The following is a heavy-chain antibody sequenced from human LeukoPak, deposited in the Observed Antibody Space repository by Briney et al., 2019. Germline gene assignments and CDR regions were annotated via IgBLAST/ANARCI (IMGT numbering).Heavy chain of an antibody. Sequence: GGSLRLSCAASGFTFGSFAMHWVRQAPGKGLEWVAVILFDGSNKYYADSVKGRFTISRDDSRNTLYLQMSSLRAEDTAVYYCARDRGWLQMMDWGQGTLVTVSS. V-gene: IGHV3-30*14. CDR1: GFTFGSFA. D-gene: IGHD5-24*01. CDR3: ARDRGWLQMMD. CDR2: ILFDGSNK. J-gene: IGHJ4*02.